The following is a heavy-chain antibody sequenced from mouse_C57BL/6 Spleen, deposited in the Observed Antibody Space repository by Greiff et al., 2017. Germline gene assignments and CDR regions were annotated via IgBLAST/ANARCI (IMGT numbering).Heavy chain of an antibody. D-gene: IGHD2-13*01. CDR3: TRPDSEGYARDY. Sequence: EVNVVASGGGLVQPGGSLSLSCAASGFTFTDYYMSLVRPPPGKALDWLGFIRNNANGYTNDYSASLKGRFNMSRDKSKSILDRQMKALRAEDSATYYWTRPDSEGYARDYWGQGTSVTVSS. J-gene: IGHJ4*01. CDR2: IRNNANGYTN. V-gene: IGHV7-3*01. CDR1: GFTFTDYY.